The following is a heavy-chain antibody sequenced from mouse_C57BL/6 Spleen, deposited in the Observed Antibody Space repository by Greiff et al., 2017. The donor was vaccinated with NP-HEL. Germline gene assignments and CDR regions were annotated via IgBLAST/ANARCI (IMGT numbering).Heavy chain of an antibody. CDR1: GFTFSSYA. CDR3: ARERLGRGYFDY. D-gene: IGHD4-1*01. J-gene: IGHJ2*01. Sequence: EVKLVESGGGLVKPGGSLKLSCAASGFTFSSYAMSWVRQTPEKRLEWVATISDGGSYTYYPDNVKGRFTISRDNAKNNLYLQMSHLKSEDTAMYYCARERLGRGYFDYWGQGTTLTVSS. V-gene: IGHV5-4*01. CDR2: ISDGGSYT.